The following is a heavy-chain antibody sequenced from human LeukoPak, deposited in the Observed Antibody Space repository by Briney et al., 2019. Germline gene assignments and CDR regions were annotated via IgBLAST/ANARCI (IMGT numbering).Heavy chain of an antibody. Sequence: SETLSLTCAVSDESFSGYYWNWIRQPPGRGLEWIGEIKYSGSTQYHPSPKSRVSMSVNKSKKQVSLKLSSVTVADTAVYYCAREGRGGHNFDYWGQGTLAIVSS. CDR2: IKYSGST. CDR3: AREGRGGHNFDY. D-gene: IGHD2-15*01. J-gene: IGHJ4*02. CDR1: DESFSGYY. V-gene: IGHV4-34*01.